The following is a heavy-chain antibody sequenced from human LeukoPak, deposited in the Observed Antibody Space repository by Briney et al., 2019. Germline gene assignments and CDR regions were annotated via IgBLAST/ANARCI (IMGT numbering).Heavy chain of an antibody. D-gene: IGHD3-22*01. V-gene: IGHV4-39*07. J-gene: IGHJ4*02. Sequence: SETLSLTCTVSGGSISSSSYYWGWIRQPPGKGLEWIGSIYYSGSTYYNPSLKSRVTISVDTSKNQFSLKLSSVTAADTAVYYCARASLSGYFSFDYWGQGTLVTVSS. CDR2: IYYSGST. CDR3: ARASLSGYFSFDY. CDR1: GGSISSSSYY.